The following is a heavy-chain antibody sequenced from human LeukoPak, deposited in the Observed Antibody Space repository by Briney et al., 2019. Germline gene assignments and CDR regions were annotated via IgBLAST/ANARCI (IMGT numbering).Heavy chain of an antibody. J-gene: IGHJ3*02. Sequence: PGRSLRLSCAASGFAFSSHWMPWVPQSPGKGLVWVSRINGAGSSTSYADSLKARFTISRDNAKSSLYLQMNSVRAEDTAVYYCARDRAGRGYYDRSGDAFDIWGQGTMVTVSS. CDR3: ARDRAGRGYYDRSGDAFDI. CDR1: GFAFSSHW. D-gene: IGHD3-22*01. CDR2: INGAGSST. V-gene: IGHV3-74*01.